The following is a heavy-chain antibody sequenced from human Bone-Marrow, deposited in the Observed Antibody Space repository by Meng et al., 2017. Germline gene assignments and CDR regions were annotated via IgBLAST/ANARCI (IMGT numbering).Heavy chain of an antibody. J-gene: IGHJ4*02. CDR2: INTDGSST. CDR1: GFTFSSYW. V-gene: IGHV3-74*01. Sequence: EVQLVESGGALVQPGASLRLSCTASGFTFSSYWMHWLRQAPGKGPVWVSRINTDGSSTDYADSVKGRFTISRDNAKNTLYLQMNSLRAEDTAMYYCARFTPFDYWGQGTLVTVSS. CDR3: ARFTPFDY.